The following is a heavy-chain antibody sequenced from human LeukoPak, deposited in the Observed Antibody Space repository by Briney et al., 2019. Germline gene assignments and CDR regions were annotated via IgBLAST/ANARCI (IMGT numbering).Heavy chain of an antibody. D-gene: IGHD2-2*01. J-gene: IGHJ4*02. CDR3: AKSRSSGYYFDY. V-gene: IGHV3-43*02. CDR1: GFTFDDYA. Sequence: GGSLRLSCAASGFTFDDYAMHWVRQAPGKGLEWVSLISGDGGSTYYADSVKGRFTISRDNSKNSMYLQMNSLRTEDTALYYCAKSRSSGYYFDYWGQGTLVTVSS. CDR2: ISGDGGST.